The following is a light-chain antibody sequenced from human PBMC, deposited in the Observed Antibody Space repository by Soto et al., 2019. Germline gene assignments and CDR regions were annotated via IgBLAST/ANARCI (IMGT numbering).Light chain of an antibody. CDR2: LNSDGRH. CDR3: QTWGTGLLV. Sequence: QPVLTQSPSASASLGASVKLTCTLSSGHSTYAIAWHQQQPEKGPRYLMNLNSDGRHTKGDGIPDRFSGSSSGTERYLTISGLQSEDEADYFCQTWGTGLLVFGGGTKLTVL. CDR1: SGHSTYA. J-gene: IGLJ2*01. V-gene: IGLV4-69*01.